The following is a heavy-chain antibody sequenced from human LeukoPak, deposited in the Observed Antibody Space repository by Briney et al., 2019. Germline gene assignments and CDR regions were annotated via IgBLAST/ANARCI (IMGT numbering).Heavy chain of an antibody. V-gene: IGHV3-49*04. CDR2: IASETYGGTA. CDR3: TRAPHSGYYPGLVDY. CDR1: GFTFGDYA. J-gene: IGHJ4*02. D-gene: IGHD5-12*01. Sequence: GGSLRLSCTASGFTFGDYAMTWVRQAPGKGLEWVGFIASETYGGTAEYAASVKGRFTISRDDSKSIAYLQMNSLKTEDTAVYYCTRAPHSGYYPGLVDYWGQGTLVTVSS.